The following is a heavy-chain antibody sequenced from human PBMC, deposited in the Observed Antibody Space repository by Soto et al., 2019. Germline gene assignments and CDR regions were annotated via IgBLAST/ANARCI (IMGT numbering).Heavy chain of an antibody. CDR3: ARDSGDYGDYRGRWFDL. CDR2: IIPIFGTA. V-gene: IGHV1-69*01. J-gene: IGHJ2*01. D-gene: IGHD4-17*01. CDR1: GGTFSSYA. Sequence: QVQLVQSGAKVKKPGSSVKVSCKASGGTFSSYAISWVRQAPGQGLEWMGGIIPIFGTANYAQKFQGRVTITADESTSTAYMELSSLRSEDTAVYYCARDSGDYGDYRGRWFDLWGRGTLVTVSS.